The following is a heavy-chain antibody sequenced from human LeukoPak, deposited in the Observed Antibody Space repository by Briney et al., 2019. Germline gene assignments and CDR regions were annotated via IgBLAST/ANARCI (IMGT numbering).Heavy chain of an antibody. V-gene: IGHV1-8*01. CDR1: GYTLTSYD. CDR2: MNPNSGNT. J-gene: IGHJ6*02. Sequence: ASVKVSCKASGYTLTSYDINWVRQATGQGLEWMGWMNPNSGNTGYAQKFQGRVTMTRTPSISTAYMEMSSLRSEDTAVCYCASLMDIVVVPAAMGVWGQGTTVTVSS. D-gene: IGHD2-2*03. CDR3: ASLMDIVVVPAAMGV.